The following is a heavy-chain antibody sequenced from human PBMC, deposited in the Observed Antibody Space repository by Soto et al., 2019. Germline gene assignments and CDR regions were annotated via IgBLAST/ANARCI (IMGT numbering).Heavy chain of an antibody. CDR1: GFAFSSYA. Sequence: PGVSLRLSCAASGFAFSSYAMISVRQGPGKGLDWVSASSGSGGSTYYAAPVKGRFTISRDNSKNTLYLQMNSLRAEDTDVYYCAKEPSYDSSGYYSHFDSWGQGTLVTVS. D-gene: IGHD3-22*01. J-gene: IGHJ4*02. CDR3: AKEPSYDSSGYYSHFDS. V-gene: IGHV3-23*01. CDR2: SSGSGGST.